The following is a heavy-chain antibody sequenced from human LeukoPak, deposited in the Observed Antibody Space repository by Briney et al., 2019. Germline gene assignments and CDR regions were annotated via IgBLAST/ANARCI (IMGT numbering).Heavy chain of an antibody. CDR2: INTNTGNP. V-gene: IGHV7-4-1*02. D-gene: IGHD5-12*01. J-gene: IGHJ4*02. Sequence: GASVKVSCKASGYTFTNYAMNWVRQAPGQGLEWMGWINTNTGNPTYAPGSTGRFVFSLDTSVSTTYLQISSLKASDTAMYYCARLEDIVATTFDYWGQGTLVTVSS. CDR1: GYTFTNYA. CDR3: ARLEDIVATTFDY.